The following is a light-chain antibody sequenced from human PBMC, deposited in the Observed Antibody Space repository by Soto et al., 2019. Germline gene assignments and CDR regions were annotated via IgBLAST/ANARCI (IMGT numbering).Light chain of an antibody. CDR3: QQYGNSPSPIT. V-gene: IGKV3-20*01. Sequence: EIVFTQSPGTLTLSPGERATLSCRASQSISSTYLAWYQQKPGQAPRLLIYGASTRATGIPDRFSGSGSGTDFTLTISRLEPEDFAVYYCQQYGNSPSPITVGQGTRRDIK. J-gene: IGKJ5*01. CDR1: QSISSTY. CDR2: GAS.